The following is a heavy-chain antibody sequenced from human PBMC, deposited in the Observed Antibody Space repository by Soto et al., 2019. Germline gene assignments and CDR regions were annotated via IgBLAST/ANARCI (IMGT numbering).Heavy chain of an antibody. CDR1: GFTFSSYA. Sequence: GSLRLSCAASGFTFSSYAMSWVRQAPGKGLEWVSNIKQDGSERNYVNSVKGRFTISRDNAKNSVYLEMNSLRAEDTAVYYCVRGGVHYYDNSFDYWGQGTLVTVSS. CDR3: VRGGVHYYDNSFDY. CDR2: IKQDGSER. V-gene: IGHV3-7*03. J-gene: IGHJ4*02. D-gene: IGHD3-22*01.